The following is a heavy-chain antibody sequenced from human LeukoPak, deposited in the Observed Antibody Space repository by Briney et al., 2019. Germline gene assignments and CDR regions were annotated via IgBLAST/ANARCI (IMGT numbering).Heavy chain of an antibody. D-gene: IGHD2-15*01. CDR2: INWNGGST. J-gene: IGHJ6*03. V-gene: IGHV3-20*04. CDR1: GFTFSSYE. CDR3: ARGVVGAALYYMDV. Sequence: GSLRLSCAASGFTFSSYEMNWVRQAPGKGLEWVSGINWNGGSTGYADSVKGRFTISRDNAKNSLYLQMNSLRAEDTALYYCARGVVGAALYYMDVWGKGTTVTVSS.